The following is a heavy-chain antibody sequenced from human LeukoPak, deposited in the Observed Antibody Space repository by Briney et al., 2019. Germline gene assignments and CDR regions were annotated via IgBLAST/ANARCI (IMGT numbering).Heavy chain of an antibody. CDR3: ARDLAAMIDYFDY. Sequence: GGSLRLSCAASGFTFSSYSMNWVRQAPGKGLEWVSYISSSSSTIYYADSVKGRFTISRDNAKNSLYLQMNSLRAEDTAVYYCARDLAAMIDYFDYWGQGTLVTVSS. D-gene: IGHD5-18*01. J-gene: IGHJ4*02. V-gene: IGHV3-48*04. CDR2: ISSSSSTI. CDR1: GFTFSSYS.